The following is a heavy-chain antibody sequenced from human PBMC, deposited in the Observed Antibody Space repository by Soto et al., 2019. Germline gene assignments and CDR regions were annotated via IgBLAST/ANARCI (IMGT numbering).Heavy chain of an antibody. CDR3: ASSQEPDTAMVHAFDI. J-gene: IGHJ3*02. CDR2: INSDGSST. D-gene: IGHD5-18*01. Sequence: EVQLVESGGGLVQPGGSLRLSCAASGFTFSSYWMHWVRQAPGKGLVWVSRINSDGSSTSYADSVKGRFTISRDNDKNTLYLQMNSLRAEDTAVYYCASSQEPDTAMVHAFDIWGQGTMVTVSS. V-gene: IGHV3-74*01. CDR1: GFTFSSYW.